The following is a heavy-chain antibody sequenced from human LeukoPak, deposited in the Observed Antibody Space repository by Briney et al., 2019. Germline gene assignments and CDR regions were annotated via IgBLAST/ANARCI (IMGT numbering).Heavy chain of an antibody. D-gene: IGHD1-26*01. V-gene: IGHV4-4*02. J-gene: IGHJ4*02. CDR1: GDSISSSNW. CDR2: IYHSGNT. Sequence: SGTLSLTCAVSGDSISSSNWWSWVHQPPGKGLEWIGEIYHSGNTNYNPALQSRVTISLDKSKNQFSLNLNSVTAADTAVYYCARVGALGGYDFWGQGSLVTVSS. CDR3: ARVGALGGYDF.